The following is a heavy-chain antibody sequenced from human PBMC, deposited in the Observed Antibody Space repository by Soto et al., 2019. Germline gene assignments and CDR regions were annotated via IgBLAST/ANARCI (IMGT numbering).Heavy chain of an antibody. CDR2: INHSGST. D-gene: IGHD4-4*01. J-gene: IGHJ5*02. Sequence: SETLSLTCAVYGGSFSGYYWSWIRQPPGKGLEWIGEINHSGSTNYNPSLKSRVTISVDTSKNQSSLKLSSVTAADTAVYYCARKRGYSNNNWFDPWGQGTLVTVSS. V-gene: IGHV4-34*01. CDR3: ARKRGYSNNNWFDP. CDR1: GGSFSGYY.